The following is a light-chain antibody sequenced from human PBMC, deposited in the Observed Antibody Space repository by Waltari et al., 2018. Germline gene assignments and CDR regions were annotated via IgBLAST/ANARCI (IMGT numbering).Light chain of an antibody. Sequence: DIVMTQSPDSLAVSLGERATINCKSSQSVLYRSSNRNYLAWYQQKSGQPPKLIIYWASTRESGVPDRFSGSGSGTDFTLTISSLQAEDVAVYYCQQYYSPLITFGQGTRLEIK. V-gene: IGKV4-1*01. CDR2: WAS. CDR1: QSVLYRSSNRNY. CDR3: QQYYSPLIT. J-gene: IGKJ5*01.